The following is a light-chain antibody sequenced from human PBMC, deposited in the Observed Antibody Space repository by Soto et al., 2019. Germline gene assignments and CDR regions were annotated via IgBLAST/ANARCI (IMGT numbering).Light chain of an antibody. J-gene: IGKJ4*01. CDR3: QQGNNWPLP. CDR2: GAS. CDR1: QSVGRN. V-gene: IGKV3-15*01. Sequence: EIVMTQSPATLSVSPGERATLSCRASQSVGRNLAWYQQKPGQAPRLLIYGASTRATGIPARFSGSGSGTEFTLTISSLQSEDFAVYFCQQGNNWPLPFGGGTKVEIK.